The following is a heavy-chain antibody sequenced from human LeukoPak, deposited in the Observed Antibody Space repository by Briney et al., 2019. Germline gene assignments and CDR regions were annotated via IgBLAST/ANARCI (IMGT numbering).Heavy chain of an antibody. CDR2: IGGSGGST. Sequence: GGSLRLSCAASGFTFSSYAMNWVRQAPGKGLEWVSTIGGSGGSTFYADSVKGRFTISRDNSKNTLYLQINSLRAEDTAVYYCAKGLRLGELSSSFDYWGQGTLVTVSS. D-gene: IGHD3-16*02. CDR3: AKGLRLGELSSSFDY. J-gene: IGHJ4*02. V-gene: IGHV3-23*01. CDR1: GFTFSSYA.